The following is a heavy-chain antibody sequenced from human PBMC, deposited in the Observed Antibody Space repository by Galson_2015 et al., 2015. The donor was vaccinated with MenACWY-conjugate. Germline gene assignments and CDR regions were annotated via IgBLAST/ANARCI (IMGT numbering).Heavy chain of an antibody. J-gene: IGHJ6*03. V-gene: IGHV3-74*01. CDR1: GFTFSSYW. CDR2: VNSDGSGT. D-gene: IGHD3-22*01. CDR3: ARSDVPGADSKNYYKDV. Sequence: SLRLSCAASGFTFSSYWMHWVRQAPGKGLVWVSRVNSDGSGTGYADSVKGRFTISRDNAKNMLFLQMNSLKVEDTAVYYCARSDVPGADSKNYYKDVWGRGTTVTVSS.